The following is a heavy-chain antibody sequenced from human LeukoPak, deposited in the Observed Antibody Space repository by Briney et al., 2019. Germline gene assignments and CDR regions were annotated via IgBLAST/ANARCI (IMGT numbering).Heavy chain of an antibody. Sequence: GGSLRLSCAASGFTFSSYAMSWVRQAPGKGLEWVSAISGSGGSTYYAGSVKGRFTISRDNSKNTLYLQMNSLRAEDTAVYYCAKKRVISSWFFDYWGQGTLVTVSS. CDR2: ISGSGGST. CDR1: GFTFSSYA. D-gene: IGHD6-13*01. J-gene: IGHJ4*02. CDR3: AKKRVISSWFFDY. V-gene: IGHV3-23*01.